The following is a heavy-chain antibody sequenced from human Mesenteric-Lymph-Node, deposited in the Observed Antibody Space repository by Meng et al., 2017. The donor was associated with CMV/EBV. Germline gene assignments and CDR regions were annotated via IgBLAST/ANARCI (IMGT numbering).Heavy chain of an antibody. CDR3: ATFSVFPNIFDY. CDR1: RFRVTTAW. V-gene: IGHV3-15*01. CDR2: ISNYAYGGTA. J-gene: IGHJ4*02. Sequence: SRFRVTTAWLAWLRQVPGRRLGCFGLISNYAYGGTANCAAPVTGRFPISTDHSQTTVCLHINSLTTHAPSVCYCATFSVFPNIFDYWGQGTLVTVSS. D-gene: IGHD2/OR15-2a*01.